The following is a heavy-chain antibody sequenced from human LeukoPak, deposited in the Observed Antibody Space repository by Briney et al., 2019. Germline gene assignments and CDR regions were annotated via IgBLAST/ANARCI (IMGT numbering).Heavy chain of an antibody. D-gene: IGHD2-2*01. J-gene: IGHJ4*02. CDR2: INPNSGGT. CDR1: GYTFTGYY. Sequence: GASVKVSCKASGYTFTGYYMHWVRQAPGQGLEWMGWINPNSGGTDYAQKFQGRVTMTRDTSISTAYMELSRLRSDDTAVYYCARDQLGYCSSTSCYSFEYWGQGTLNTVSS. CDR3: ARDQLGYCSSTSCYSFEY. V-gene: IGHV1-2*02.